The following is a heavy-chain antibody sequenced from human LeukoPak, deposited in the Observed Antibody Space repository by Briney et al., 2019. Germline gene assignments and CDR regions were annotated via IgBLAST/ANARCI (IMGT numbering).Heavy chain of an antibody. D-gene: IGHD1-26*01. Sequence: SVKFSCKASGYTFTSYAISWVRQAPGQGLEWMGGIIPIFGTANYAQKFQGRVTITADESTSTAYMELSSLRSEDTAVYYCARDLSGGYYGGGGFDYWGQGTLVTVSS. J-gene: IGHJ4*02. CDR2: IIPIFGTA. CDR1: GYTFTSYA. V-gene: IGHV1-69*13. CDR3: ARDLSGGYYGGGGFDY.